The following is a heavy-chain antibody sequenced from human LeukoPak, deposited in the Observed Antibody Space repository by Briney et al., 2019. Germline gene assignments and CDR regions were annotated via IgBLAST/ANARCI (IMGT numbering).Heavy chain of an antibody. J-gene: IGHJ3*02. D-gene: IGHD3-22*01. Sequence: SETLSLTCTVSGGSISSYYWSWIRQPPGKGLEWIGYIYYSGSTYYNPSLKSRVTISVDTSKNQFSLKLSSVTAADTAVYYCARGHITMIVVVGDAFDIWGQGTMVTVSS. CDR1: GGSISSYY. V-gene: IGHV4-59*12. CDR3: ARGHITMIVVVGDAFDI. CDR2: IYYSGST.